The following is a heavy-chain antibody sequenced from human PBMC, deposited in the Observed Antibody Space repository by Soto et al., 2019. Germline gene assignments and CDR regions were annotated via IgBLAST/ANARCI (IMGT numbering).Heavy chain of an antibody. CDR3: AEISFYYYYLDV. CDR2: IYFSGST. Sequence: PSETLSLTCTVSGGYIRTTTYYWGCIRQPPGKGLEWIGTIYFSGSTYYSPSLKSRVTISVDTSKNQFSLQLSSVTAADTAVYYCAEISFYYYYLDVWGKGTTVTVSS. CDR1: GGYIRTTTYY. J-gene: IGHJ6*03. V-gene: IGHV4-39*01.